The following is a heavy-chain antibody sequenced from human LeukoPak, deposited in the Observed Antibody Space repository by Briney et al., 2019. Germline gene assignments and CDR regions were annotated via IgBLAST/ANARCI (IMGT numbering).Heavy chain of an antibody. CDR2: IKSKTDGGTT. D-gene: IGHD3-10*01. CDR3: TTAYYYGSGSPRVY. Sequence: PGGSLRLSCAASGFTFSNAWMSWVRQAPGKGLEWVGRIKSKTDGGTTDYAAPVKGRFTTSRDDSKNTLYLQMNSLKTEDTAVYYCTTAYYYGSGSPRVYWGQGTLDTVSS. J-gene: IGHJ4*02. CDR1: GFTFSNAW. V-gene: IGHV3-15*01.